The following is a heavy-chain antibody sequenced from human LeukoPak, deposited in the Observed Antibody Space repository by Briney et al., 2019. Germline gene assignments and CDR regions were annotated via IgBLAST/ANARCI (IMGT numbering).Heavy chain of an antibody. CDR2: LYHSGST. Sequence: SSETLSLTCSVSGYSISSGYYWGWIRQAPGKGLEWIGNLYHSGSTYYNPSLKSRVSISVDTSKNQFSLKLSSVTAADTAIYYCARTLHPPNLNWYFDYWGQGILVTVSS. V-gene: IGHV4-38-2*02. J-gene: IGHJ4*02. D-gene: IGHD1-1*01. CDR1: GYSISSGYY. CDR3: ARTLHPPNLNWYFDY.